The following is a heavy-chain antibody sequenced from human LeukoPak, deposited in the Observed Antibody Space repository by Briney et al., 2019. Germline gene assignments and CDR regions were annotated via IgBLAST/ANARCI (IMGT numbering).Heavy chain of an antibody. CDR3: ARGGWRLDY. V-gene: IGHV4-61*01. CDR2: IYYTGTT. Sequence: PSETLSLTCTVSGGSIRSSSYYWSWIRQPPGKGLEWIGYIYYTGTTNYNPSLKSRVTISVDTSKNQFSLKLSSVTAADTAVYYCARGGWRLDYWGQGTLVTVS. D-gene: IGHD2-15*01. CDR1: GGSIRSSSYY. J-gene: IGHJ4*02.